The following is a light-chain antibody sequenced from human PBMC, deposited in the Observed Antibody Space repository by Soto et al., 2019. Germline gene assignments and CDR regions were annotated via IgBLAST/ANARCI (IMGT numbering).Light chain of an antibody. CDR1: QSISSY. J-gene: IGKJ1*01. Sequence: DIHMTQSPSSLSASVGDRVTITCRASQSISSYLNWYQQKPGKAPNLLIYATSTLQSGVPSRFSGSGSGKDFTLTISSLQPEDFATYYCQQSYSIVWTFGQGTKVEIX. CDR3: QQSYSIVWT. CDR2: ATS. V-gene: IGKV1-39*01.